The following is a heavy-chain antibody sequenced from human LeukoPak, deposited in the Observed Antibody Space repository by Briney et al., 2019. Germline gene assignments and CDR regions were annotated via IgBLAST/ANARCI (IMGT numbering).Heavy chain of an antibody. CDR1: GYSFTSYW. J-gene: IGHJ4*02. D-gene: IGHD2-2*01. Sequence: GESLKISCKGSGYSFTSYWIGWVRQMPGKGLEWMGIIYPGDSDTRYSPSFQGQVTISADKSISTAYLQWSSLKASDTAMYYCASPYRYCSSTSCPLGYWGQGTLVTVSS. CDR3: ASPYRYCSSTSCPLGY. CDR2: IYPGDSDT. V-gene: IGHV5-51*01.